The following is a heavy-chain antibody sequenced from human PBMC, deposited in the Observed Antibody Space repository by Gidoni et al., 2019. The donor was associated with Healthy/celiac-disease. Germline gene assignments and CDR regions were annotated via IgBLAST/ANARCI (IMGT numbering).Heavy chain of an antibody. Sequence: EVQSVESGGGLVKPGGSLRLSCAASGFTFSNAGMGWVRQAPGKGLEWVGRIKSKTDGGTTDYAAPVKGRFTISRDDSKNTLYLQMNSLKTEDTAVYYCSTDGLDRFQGRDYWGQGTLVTVSS. J-gene: IGHJ4*02. CDR1: GFTFSNAG. D-gene: IGHD3-10*01. CDR2: IKSKTDGGTT. V-gene: IGHV3-15*01. CDR3: STDGLDRFQGRDY.